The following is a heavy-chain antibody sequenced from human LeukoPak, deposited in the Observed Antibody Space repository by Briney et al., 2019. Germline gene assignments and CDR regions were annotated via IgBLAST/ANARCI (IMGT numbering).Heavy chain of an antibody. Sequence: GGTLRLSCAASGFTFSSYGMSWVRQAPGKGLEWVSAISGSGGSTYYADSVKGRFTISRDNSKNTLYLQMNSLRAEDTAVYYCAKDRDLSLAYDYVWGTPNWFDPWGQGTLVTVSS. CDR2: ISGSGGST. CDR3: AKDRDLSLAYDYVWGTPNWFDP. CDR1: GFTFSSYG. J-gene: IGHJ5*02. V-gene: IGHV3-23*01. D-gene: IGHD3-16*01.